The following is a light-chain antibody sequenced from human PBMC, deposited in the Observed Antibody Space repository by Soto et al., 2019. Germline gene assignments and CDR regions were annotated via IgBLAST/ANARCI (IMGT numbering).Light chain of an antibody. V-gene: IGKV1-5*01. J-gene: IGKJ2*01. CDR1: QSIGGY. CDR3: QQYLSPSPYT. Sequence: DIQMTQSPSTLSASVGDRVTITCRAGQSIGGYLAWYQQKPGKAPKVLIYDASNLEIGVPSRFSGSGSGTEFTLTINGPQPDDFATYYCQQYLSPSPYTFGQGTKVE. CDR2: DAS.